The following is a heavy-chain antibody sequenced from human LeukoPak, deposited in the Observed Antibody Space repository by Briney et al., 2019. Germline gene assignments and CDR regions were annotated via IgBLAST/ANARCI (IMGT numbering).Heavy chain of an antibody. Sequence: ASVKVSCKASGYTFTGYYVHWVRQAPGQGLEWMGWINPNSGGTNYAQKFQGRVTMTRDTSISTAYMELSRLRSDDTAVYYCAREGNYDILTGYYTWGQGTLVTVSS. CDR1: GYTFTGYY. D-gene: IGHD3-9*01. V-gene: IGHV1-2*02. CDR3: AREGNYDILTGYYT. J-gene: IGHJ4*02. CDR2: INPNSGGT.